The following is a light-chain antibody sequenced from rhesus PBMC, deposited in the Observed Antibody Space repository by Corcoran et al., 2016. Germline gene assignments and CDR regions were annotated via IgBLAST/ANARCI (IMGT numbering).Light chain of an antibody. J-gene: IGKJ3*01. CDR3: QQDYSWPPFT. CDR1: QSVSSS. V-gene: IGKV3-42*01. Sequence: EIVMTQSPATLSLSPGERATLSCRASQSVSSSLAWYQQNPGRAPKLRIDGASSRATGIPNRVRGSGSGTEFTLTISSLEPEDVGVYYCQQDYSWPPFTFGPGTKLDIK. CDR2: GAS.